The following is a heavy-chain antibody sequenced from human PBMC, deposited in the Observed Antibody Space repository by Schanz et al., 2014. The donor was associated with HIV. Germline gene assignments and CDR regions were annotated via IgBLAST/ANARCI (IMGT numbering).Heavy chain of an antibody. V-gene: IGHV3-30*18. J-gene: IGHJ3*02. Sequence: QVQLVESGGGVVQPGRSLRLSCAASGFTFSTYGMHWVRQTPGKGLEWVAFISNDGRNKYYADSVKGRFTISRDSSRNTLYLQMNSLRAEDTAVYYCAKEATVVTLAFDIWGQGTMVTVSS. D-gene: IGHD4-17*01. CDR1: GFTFSTYG. CDR3: AKEATVVTLAFDI. CDR2: ISNDGRNK.